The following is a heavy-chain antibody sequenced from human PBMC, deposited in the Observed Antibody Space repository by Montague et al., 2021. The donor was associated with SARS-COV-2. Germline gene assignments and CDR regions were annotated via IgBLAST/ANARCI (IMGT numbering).Heavy chain of an antibody. CDR3: ARWAALIYYYDLDV. CDR2: IYYNGST. Sequence: TLSLTCTVSGATIASGPYYWTWIRQHPGKGLEYIGNIYYNGSTYYNPSLKSRLTMSVDMSKNQFSLKLRSVTAADTAMYFCARWAALIYYYDLDVWGRGTTVTVSS. V-gene: IGHV4-31*03. J-gene: IGHJ6*02. D-gene: IGHD3-22*01. CDR1: GATIASGPYY.